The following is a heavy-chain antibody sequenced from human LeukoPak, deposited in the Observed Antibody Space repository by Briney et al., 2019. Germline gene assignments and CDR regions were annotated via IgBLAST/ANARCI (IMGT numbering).Heavy chain of an antibody. CDR3: VKDSSGSSVARGWFDP. J-gene: IGHJ5*02. V-gene: IGHV4-4*07. D-gene: IGHD3-10*01. CDR1: GVSVSNYF. Sequence: SETLSLTCTISGVSVSNYFWSWIRQPAGKGLEWIGRIYTTESTNYNPSLKSRVTLSVNTSRNQFSLKLSSVTAADTAVYYCVKDSSGSSVARGWFDPWGQGILVTVSS. CDR2: IYTTEST.